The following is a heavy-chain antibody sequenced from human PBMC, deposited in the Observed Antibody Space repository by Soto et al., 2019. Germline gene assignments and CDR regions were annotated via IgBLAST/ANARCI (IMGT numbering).Heavy chain of an antibody. J-gene: IGHJ6*02. CDR3: AREGDIVVVPAAIRYYYYYGMDV. CDR2: ISSSSSYI. V-gene: IGHV3-21*01. CDR1: GFTFSSYS. Sequence: EVQLVESGGGLVKPGGSLRLSCAASGFTFSSYSMNWFRQAPGKGLEWVSSISSSSSYIYYADSLKGRFTISRDNAKNSLYLQMNSLRAEDTAVYYCAREGDIVVVPAAIRYYYYYGMDVWGQGTTVTVSS. D-gene: IGHD2-2*01.